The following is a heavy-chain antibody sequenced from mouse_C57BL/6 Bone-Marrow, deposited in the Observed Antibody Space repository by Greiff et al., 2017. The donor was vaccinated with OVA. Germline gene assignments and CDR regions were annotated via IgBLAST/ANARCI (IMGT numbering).Heavy chain of an antibody. CDR2: IRNKANGYTT. J-gene: IGHJ4*01. V-gene: IGHV7-3*01. D-gene: IGHD1-1*02. Sequence: EVQVVESGGGLVQPGGSLSLSCAASGFTFTDYYMSWVRQPPGKALEWLGFIRNKANGYTTEYSASVKGRFTISRDNSQSILYLQMNALRAEDSSTYYCARYIGSLYAMDYWGQGTSVTVSS. CDR3: ARYIGSLYAMDY. CDR1: GFTFTDYY.